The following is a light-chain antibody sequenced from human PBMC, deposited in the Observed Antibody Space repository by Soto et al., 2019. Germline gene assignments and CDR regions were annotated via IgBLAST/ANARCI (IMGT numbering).Light chain of an antibody. CDR2: AAS. CDR1: QDIGTY. Sequence: DVQMTQSPSSLSASIGDRVIITCRASQDIGTYLNWYQHKPGKAPKHLIYAASSLQTGVPSRFTGSGSGTEFTLTIDSLQPEDFATYYCQQSYTTPRITFGQGTRLEIK. CDR3: QQSYTTPRIT. J-gene: IGKJ5*01. V-gene: IGKV1-39*01.